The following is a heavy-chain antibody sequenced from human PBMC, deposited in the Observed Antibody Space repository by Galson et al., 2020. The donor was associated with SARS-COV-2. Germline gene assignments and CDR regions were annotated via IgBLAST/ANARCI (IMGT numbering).Heavy chain of an antibody. V-gene: IGHV3-48*02. J-gene: IGHJ4*02. CDR2: ITSSSTT. Sequence: LSLTCAASGFTFSSYNMNWVRQAPGQGLEWVSFITSSSTTYYADSVKGRFTISRDNAKNSLYLQMSGLRDDDTALYYCSRGLSSSWPFSDFWGQGALVTVSS. D-gene: IGHD6-13*01. CDR3: SRGLSSSWPFSDF. CDR1: GFTFSSYN.